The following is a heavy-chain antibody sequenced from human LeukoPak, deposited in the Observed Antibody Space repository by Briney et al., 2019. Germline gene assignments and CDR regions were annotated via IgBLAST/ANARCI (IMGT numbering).Heavy chain of an antibody. CDR3: ARSGVGATYGY. D-gene: IGHD1-26*01. V-gene: IGHV3-53*01. J-gene: IGHJ4*02. CDR1: GFTVSSNY. Sequence: GGSLRLSCAASGFTVSSNYMSWVRQAPGEGLEWVSVIYSGGSTYYADSVKGRFAISRDNSKNTLYLQMNSLRAEDTAVYYCARSGVGATYGYWGQGTLVTVSS. CDR2: IYSGGST.